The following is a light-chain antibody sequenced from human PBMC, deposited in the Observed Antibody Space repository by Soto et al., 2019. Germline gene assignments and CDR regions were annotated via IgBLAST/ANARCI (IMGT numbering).Light chain of an antibody. CDR3: QQYGNSPRT. V-gene: IGKV3-20*01. CDR2: GAS. J-gene: IGKJ1*01. Sequence: EIVMTQSPTTLSVSPGERATLSCRASRSVASNLAWYQHKPGQGPRLLIYGASSRATGIPDRFSGSGSGTDFTLAISRLEPEDFAVYYCQQYGNSPRTFGQGTKVDIK. CDR1: RSVASN.